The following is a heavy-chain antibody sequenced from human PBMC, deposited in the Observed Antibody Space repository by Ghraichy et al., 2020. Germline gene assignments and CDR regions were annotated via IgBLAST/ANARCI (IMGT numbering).Heavy chain of an antibody. Sequence: LSLTCAASGFTFSSYWMSWVRQAPGKGLEWVANIKQDGSEKYYVDSVKGRFTISRDNAKNSLYLQMNSLRAEDTAVYYCARKPSSFYYYYGMDVWGQGPTVTVSS. V-gene: IGHV3-7*01. CDR3: ARKPSSFYYYYGMDV. J-gene: IGHJ6*02. D-gene: IGHD6-6*01. CDR2: IKQDGSEK. CDR1: GFTFSSYW.